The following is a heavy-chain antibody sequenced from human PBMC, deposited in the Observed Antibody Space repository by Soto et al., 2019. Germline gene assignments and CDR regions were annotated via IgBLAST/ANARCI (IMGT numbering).Heavy chain of an antibody. Sequence: LRLSCGASEITFSVSALSWIGQVPGKGLEWVSVISGSGGSTYYADSVKGRFTISRDNSKNTLYLQMSSLRADDTALYYCAKDISGNYYDFDYWGQGTLVTVSS. CDR3: AKDISGNYYDFDY. V-gene: IGHV3-23*01. CDR2: ISGSGGST. CDR1: EITFSVSA. J-gene: IGHJ4*02. D-gene: IGHD1-26*01.